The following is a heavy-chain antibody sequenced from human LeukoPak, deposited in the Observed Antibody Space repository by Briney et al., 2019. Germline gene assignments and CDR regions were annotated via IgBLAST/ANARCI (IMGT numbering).Heavy chain of an antibody. V-gene: IGHV4-59*12. J-gene: IGHJ4*02. CDR1: GGSISSYY. D-gene: IGHD6-19*01. CDR3: ARAQLAVAGTDLDY. CDR2: IYYSGST. Sequence: SETLSLTRTVSGGSISSYYWSWIRQPPGKGLEWIGYIYYSGSTNYNPSLKSRVTISVDTSKNQFSLKLSSVTAADTAVYYCARAQLAVAGTDLDYWGQGTLVTVSS.